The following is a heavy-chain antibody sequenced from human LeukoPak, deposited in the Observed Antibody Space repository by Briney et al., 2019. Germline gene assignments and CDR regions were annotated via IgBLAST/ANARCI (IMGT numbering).Heavy chain of an antibody. D-gene: IGHD6-13*01. CDR3: ARDHDSSSWYNWFDP. V-gene: IGHV3-30-3*01. Sequence: GGSLRLSCSASGFTFSSYAMHWGRQAPGKGLEWVAVISYDGSNKYYADAVKGRFTISRDNSKNTLYLQMNSLRAEDTAVYYCARDHDSSSWYNWFDPWGQGTLVTVSS. CDR1: GFTFSSYA. CDR2: ISYDGSNK. J-gene: IGHJ5*02.